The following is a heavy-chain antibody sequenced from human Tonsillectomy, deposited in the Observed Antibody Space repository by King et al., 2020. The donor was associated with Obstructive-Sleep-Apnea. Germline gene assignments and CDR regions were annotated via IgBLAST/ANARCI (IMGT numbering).Heavy chain of an antibody. CDR1: GFTFDDYA. D-gene: IGHD6-19*01. V-gene: IGHV3-9*01. Sequence: VQLVESGGGLVQPGRSLRLSCVASGFTFDDYAMHWVRQAPGKGLEWVSGISWNSGSIGYVDSLKGRFTISRDNVKKSLYLQMNSLRVEDTALYYCAKDKDSSGWYADYWGQGTLVTVSS. CDR3: AKDKDSSGWYADY. CDR2: ISWNSGSI. J-gene: IGHJ4*02.